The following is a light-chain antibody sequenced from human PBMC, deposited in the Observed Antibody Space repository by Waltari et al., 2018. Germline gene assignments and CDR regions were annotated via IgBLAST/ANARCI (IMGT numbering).Light chain of an antibody. CDR1: TRDAVRYNY. V-gene: IGLV2-8*01. Sequence: QSALTQPPSASGSPGQSVTIACTGTTRDAVRYNYVPWYQQHPGQAPKPLIYEVSKRPSGVPARLSGSKSGNTASLTVSGLQAEDEADYYCSSYAGSNNVVFGGGTKLTVL. J-gene: IGLJ2*01. CDR3: SSYAGSNNVV. CDR2: EVS.